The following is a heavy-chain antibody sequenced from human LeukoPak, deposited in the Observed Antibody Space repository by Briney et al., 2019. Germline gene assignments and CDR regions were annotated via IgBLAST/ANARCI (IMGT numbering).Heavy chain of an antibody. Sequence: SVKVSCKASGGTFCSYAISWVRQAPGQGLEWMGGIIPIFGTANYAQKFQGRVTITADESTSTAYMELSSLRSEDTAVYYCARDLDSDGDNWFDPWGQGTLVTVSS. CDR3: ARDLDSDGDNWFDP. CDR1: GGTFCSYA. D-gene: IGHD3-9*01. V-gene: IGHV1-69*13. J-gene: IGHJ5*02. CDR2: IIPIFGTA.